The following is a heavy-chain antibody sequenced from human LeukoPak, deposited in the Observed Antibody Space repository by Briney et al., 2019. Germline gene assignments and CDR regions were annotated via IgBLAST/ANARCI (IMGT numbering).Heavy chain of an antibody. J-gene: IGHJ6*03. CDR2: INHSGST. CDR1: GGSFSGYY. CDR3: ARGIRAVADGYYYMDV. V-gene: IGHV4-34*01. D-gene: IGHD6-19*01. Sequence: SETLSLTCAVYGGSFSGYYWSWIRQPPGKGLEWIGEINHSGSTNYNPSLKSRVTISVDTSKNQFSLKLSSVTAADTAVYYCARGIRAVADGYYYMDVWGKGTTVTVSS.